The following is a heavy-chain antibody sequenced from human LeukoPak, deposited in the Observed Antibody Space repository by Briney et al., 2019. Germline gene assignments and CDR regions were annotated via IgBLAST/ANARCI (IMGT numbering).Heavy chain of an antibody. J-gene: IGHJ4*02. CDR1: GGSISSYY. CDR2: IYYSGST. D-gene: IGHD3-22*01. V-gene: IGHV4-59*01. Sequence: PSETLSLTCTVSGGSISSYYWSWIRQPPGKGLEWIGYIYYSGSTNYNPSLKSRVTISVDTSKNQFSLKLSSVTAAVTAVYYCARVRRLRYYDSSGPFDYWGQGTLVTVSS. CDR3: ARVRRLRYYDSSGPFDY.